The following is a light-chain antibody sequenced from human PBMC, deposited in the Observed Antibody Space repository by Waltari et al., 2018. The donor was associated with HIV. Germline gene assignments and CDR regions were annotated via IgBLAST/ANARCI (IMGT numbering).Light chain of an antibody. J-gene: IGLJ2*01. CDR1: SSNIGSNS. CDR2: NNK. CDR3: AACDDSLSGRV. Sequence: QSVLTQPPSASGTPGQRVTISCSGSSSNIGSNSVNWHQQLPGTAPKLLIYNNKARPSGVPDRFSGSRSVPSASLAISGLQSEDEADYYCAACDDSLSGRVFGGGPTLTVL. V-gene: IGLV1-44*01.